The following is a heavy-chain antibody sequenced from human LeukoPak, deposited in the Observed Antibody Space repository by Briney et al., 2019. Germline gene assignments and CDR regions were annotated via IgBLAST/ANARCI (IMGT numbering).Heavy chain of an antibody. CDR1: GGSFSGYY. Sequence: SETLSLTCAVYGGSFSGYYWSWIRQPPGKGLEWIGEINHSESTDYNPSLKSQVTISVDTSKNQFSLKLSSVTAADTAVYYCARAGSCSGGSCHFDYWGQGTLVTVSS. D-gene: IGHD2-15*01. CDR3: ARAGSCSGGSCHFDY. J-gene: IGHJ4*02. V-gene: IGHV4-34*01. CDR2: INHSEST.